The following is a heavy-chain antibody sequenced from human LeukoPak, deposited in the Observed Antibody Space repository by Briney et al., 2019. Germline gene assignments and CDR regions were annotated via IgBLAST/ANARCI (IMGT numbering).Heavy chain of an antibody. V-gene: IGHV1-69*05. CDR1: GGTFSSYA. D-gene: IGHD3-22*01. Sequence: SVKVSCKASGGTFSSYAISWVRQAPGQGLERRGGIIPIFGTANYAQKFQGRVTITTDESTSTAYMELSSLRSEDTAVYYCARTTYYYDSSGYSSPRDYFDYWGQGTLVTVSS. CDR2: IIPIFGTA. CDR3: ARTTYYYDSSGYSSPRDYFDY. J-gene: IGHJ4*02.